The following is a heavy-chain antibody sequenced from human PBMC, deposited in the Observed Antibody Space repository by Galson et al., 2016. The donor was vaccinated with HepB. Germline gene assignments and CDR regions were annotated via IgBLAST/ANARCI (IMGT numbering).Heavy chain of an antibody. D-gene: IGHD3-22*01. V-gene: IGHV3-11*01. CDR3: AGYYDSSGHEGFDY. CDR1: GFTFSDYY. J-gene: IGHJ4*02. Sequence: SLRLSCAASGFTFSDYYMSWIRQAPGKGLEWAAYISSTGTTTYYADSVKGRFTISRDNAKKSLYLQMSSLRAEDTAVYYCAGYYDSSGHEGFDYWGQGTLVTVSS. CDR2: ISSTGTTT.